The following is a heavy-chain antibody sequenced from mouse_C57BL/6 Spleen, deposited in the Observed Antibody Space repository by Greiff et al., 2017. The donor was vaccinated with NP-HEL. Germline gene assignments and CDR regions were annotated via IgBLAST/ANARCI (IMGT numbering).Heavy chain of an antibody. CDR1: GFNIKDYY. V-gene: IGHV14-1*01. CDR3: TVSGNYWYFDV. J-gene: IGHJ1*03. D-gene: IGHD1-3*01. CDR2: IDPEDGDT. Sequence: VQLQQSGAELVRPGASVKLSCTASGFNIKDYYMHWVKQRPEQGLEWIGRIDPEDGDTEYAPKFQGKATMTADPSSNTAYLQLSSLTSEDTAVYYCTVSGNYWYFDVWGTGTTVTVSS.